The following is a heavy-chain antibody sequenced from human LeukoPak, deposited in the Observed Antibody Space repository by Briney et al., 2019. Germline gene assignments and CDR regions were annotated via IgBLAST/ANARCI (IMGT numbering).Heavy chain of an antibody. Sequence: SETLSLTCNVPGGSLSSSSNYWGWIRQPPGKGLEWIGTIFYSGRTYYNPSLKSRVAISVDTSKNHFSLKLSSVTAADTAVYYCATPHCTTTSCYFHYWGQGTLVTVSS. D-gene: IGHD2-2*01. CDR1: GGSLSSSSNY. CDR3: ATPHCTTTSCYFHY. V-gene: IGHV4-39*02. J-gene: IGHJ4*02. CDR2: IFYSGRT.